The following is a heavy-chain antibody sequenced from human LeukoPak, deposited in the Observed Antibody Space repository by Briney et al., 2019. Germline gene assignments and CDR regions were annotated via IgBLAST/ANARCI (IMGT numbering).Heavy chain of an antibody. CDR1: GFTFSDYY. J-gene: IGHJ4*02. Sequence: PGGSLRLSCAASGFTFSDYYMTWIRQAPGKGLEWVSYISSSGSTIYYADSVKGRFTISRDNAKNLLYLQMNSLRVEDTAVYYCAKDRNGEYDYWGQGTLATVSS. D-gene: IGHD4-17*01. V-gene: IGHV3-11*01. CDR3: AKDRNGEYDY. CDR2: ISSSGSTI.